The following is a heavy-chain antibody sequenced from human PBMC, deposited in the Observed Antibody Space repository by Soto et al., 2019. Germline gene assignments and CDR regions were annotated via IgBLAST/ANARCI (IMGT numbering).Heavy chain of an antibody. J-gene: IGHJ4*02. V-gene: IGHV3-33*01. CDR2: IWYDGSNK. CDR3: ARDRDPYDSSGYHFDY. CDR1: GFTFSSYG. Sequence: GGSLRLSCAASGFTFSSYGMHWVRQAPGKGLEWVAVIWYDGSNKYYADSVKGRFTISRDNSKNTLYLQMNSLRAEDTAVHYCARDRDPYDSSGYHFDYWRQGTLVTVSS. D-gene: IGHD3-22*01.